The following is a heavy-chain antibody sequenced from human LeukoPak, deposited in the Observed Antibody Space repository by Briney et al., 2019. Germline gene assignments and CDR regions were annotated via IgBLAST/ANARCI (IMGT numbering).Heavy chain of an antibody. CDR1: GFTFSSYA. J-gene: IGHJ4*02. CDR2: ISYDGSNK. Sequence: PGGSLRLSCAASGFTFSSYAMHWVRQAPGKGLEWVAVISYDGSNKYYADSVKGRFTISRDNSKNTLYLQMNSLRAEDTAVYYCASVGRGAYYFDYWGQGTLVTVSS. D-gene: IGHD2-15*01. CDR3: ASVGRGAYYFDY. V-gene: IGHV3-30*04.